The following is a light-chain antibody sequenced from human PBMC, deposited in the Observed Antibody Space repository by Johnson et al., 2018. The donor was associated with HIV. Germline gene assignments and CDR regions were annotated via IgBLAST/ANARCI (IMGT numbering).Light chain of an antibody. V-gene: IGLV1-51*01. CDR2: DNN. CDR3: GTWDSSLSAHV. Sequence: QPVLTQPPSVSAAPGQKVTISCSGSSSNIGNNYVSWYQQLPGTAPKLLIYDNNKPPSGIPDRFSGSKSGTSATLGITGLQTGDEADYYCGTWDSSLSAHVFGTVTKVTVL. CDR1: SSNIGNNY. J-gene: IGLJ1*01.